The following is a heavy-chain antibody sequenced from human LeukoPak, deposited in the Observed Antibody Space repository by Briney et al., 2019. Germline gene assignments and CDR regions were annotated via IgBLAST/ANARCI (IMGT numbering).Heavy chain of an antibody. D-gene: IGHD5-18*01. CDR1: GGSISSGSYY. CDR3: ARGGWSGYSYGSEPEKYFDY. V-gene: IGHV4-61*02. CDR2: IYTSGST. J-gene: IGHJ4*02. Sequence: SETLSLTCTDSGGSISSGSYYGSWIRQPAGKGLEWIGRIYTSGSTNYNPSLKSRVTMSVDTSKNQFSLKLSSVTAADTAVYYCARGGWSGYSYGSEPEKYFDYWGQGTLVTVSS.